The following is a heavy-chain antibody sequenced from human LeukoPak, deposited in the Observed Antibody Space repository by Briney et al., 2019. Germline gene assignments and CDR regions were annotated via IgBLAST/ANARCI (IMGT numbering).Heavy chain of an antibody. CDR3: ARPLWFGSSEGGYYYMDV. V-gene: IGHV4-34*01. D-gene: IGHD3-10*01. CDR1: GGSFSGYY. J-gene: IGHJ6*03. CDR2: INHSGST. Sequence: PSETLSLTCAVYGGSFSGYYWSWIRQPPGKGLEWIGGINHSGSTNYNPSLKSRVTISVDTSKNQFSLKLSSVTAADTAVYYCARPLWFGSSEGGYYYMDVWGKGTTVTVSS.